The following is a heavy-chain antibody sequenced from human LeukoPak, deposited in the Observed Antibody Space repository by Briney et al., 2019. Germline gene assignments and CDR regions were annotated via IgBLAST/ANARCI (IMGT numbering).Heavy chain of an antibody. J-gene: IGHJ4*02. Sequence: PGGSLRLSCAASGFTFDDYGMSWVRRAPGKGLEWVSGINWNGGSTGYADSVKGRFTISRDNAKNSLYLQMNSLRAEDTALYYCARGDDILTGYYPYEYWGQGTLVTVSS. D-gene: IGHD3-9*01. V-gene: IGHV3-20*04. CDR3: ARGDDILTGYYPYEY. CDR1: GFTFDDYG. CDR2: INWNGGST.